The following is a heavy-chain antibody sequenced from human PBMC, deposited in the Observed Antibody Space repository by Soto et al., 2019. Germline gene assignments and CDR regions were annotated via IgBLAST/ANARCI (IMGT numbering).Heavy chain of an antibody. CDR3: ATRAVAALYGMDV. D-gene: IGHD6-19*01. V-gene: IGHV4-4*02. CDR2: IYHSGST. CDR1: GGSISSSNW. J-gene: IGHJ6*02. Sequence: SETLSLTCAVSGGSISSSNWWSWVRQPPGKGLEWIGEIYHSGSTNYNPSLKSRVTISVDKSKNQFSLKLSSVTAADTAVYYCATRAVAALYGMDVWGQGTTVTVSS.